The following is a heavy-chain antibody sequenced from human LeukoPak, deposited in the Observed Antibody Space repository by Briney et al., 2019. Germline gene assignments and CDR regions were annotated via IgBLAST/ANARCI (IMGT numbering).Heavy chain of an antibody. V-gene: IGHV3-74*01. CDR3: ARETYYDFWSGPTLRPYYYYMDV. D-gene: IGHD3-3*01. CDR2: VKGDGRTT. Sequence: QPGGSLRLSCAASGLTFSDFWTHWVRQPPGKGLVWVALVKGDGRTTIYADSVKGRFTISRDNSKNTLYLQMNSLRAEDTAVYYCARETYYDFWSGPTLRPYYYYMDVWGKGTTVTVSS. CDR1: GLTFSDFW. J-gene: IGHJ6*03.